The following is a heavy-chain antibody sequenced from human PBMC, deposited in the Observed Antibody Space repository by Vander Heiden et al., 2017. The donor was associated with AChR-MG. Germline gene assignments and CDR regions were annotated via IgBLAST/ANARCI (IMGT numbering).Heavy chain of an antibody. V-gene: IGHV3-33*01. Sequence: QVQLVESGGGVVQPGRSLRLSCAASGFTFSSYGMHWVRQAPGKGLEWVAVIWYDGSNKYYADSVKGRFTISRDNSKNTLYLQMNSLRAEDTAVYYCAREGSGVYYYYYYMDVWGKGTTVTVSS. J-gene: IGHJ6*03. CDR2: IWYDGSNK. CDR3: AREGSGVYYYYYYMDV. CDR1: GFTFSSYG. D-gene: IGHD3-10*01.